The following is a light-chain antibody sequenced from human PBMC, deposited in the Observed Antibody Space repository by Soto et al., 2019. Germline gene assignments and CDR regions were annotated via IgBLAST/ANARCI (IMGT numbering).Light chain of an antibody. CDR1: EKISSR. V-gene: IGKV1-5*01. CDR2: DAS. Sequence: DIQMTQSPSTLSASVGDRITITCRASEKISSRLAWYQQKPGKAPSLLIFDASTLHSGVPSRFSGSGSGTEFTLTISSLQPDDFATYYCQQFANSWTFGQGTKVDIK. CDR3: QQFANSWT. J-gene: IGKJ1*01.